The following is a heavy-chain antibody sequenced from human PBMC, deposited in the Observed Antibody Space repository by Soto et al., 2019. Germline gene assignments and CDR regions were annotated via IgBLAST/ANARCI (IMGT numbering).Heavy chain of an antibody. J-gene: IGHJ4*02. CDR3: ARDFNSSPGYFDY. CDR2: IWYDGSNK. V-gene: IGHV3-33*01. CDR1: GFTFSSYG. Sequence: WGSLRLSCAASGFTFSSYGMHWVRQAPGKGLEWVAVIWYDGSNKYYADSVKGRFTISRDNSKNTLYLQMNSLRAEDTAVYYCARDFNSSPGYFDYWGQGTLVTVSS. D-gene: IGHD6-13*01.